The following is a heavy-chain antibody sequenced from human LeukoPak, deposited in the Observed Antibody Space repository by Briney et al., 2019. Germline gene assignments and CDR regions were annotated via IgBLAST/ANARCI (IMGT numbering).Heavy chain of an antibody. J-gene: IGHJ4*02. CDR1: GGSFSSFY. Sequence: PSETLSLTCAVYGGSFSSFYWTWIRQTPGKGLEWIGEINQRGSTNYNPSLKSRVTISVDTSKNQFSLKLSSVTAADTAVYYCARDAGGNYFDYWGQGTLVTVSS. CDR2: INQRGST. CDR3: ARDAGGNYFDY. D-gene: IGHD6-25*01. V-gene: IGHV4-34*01.